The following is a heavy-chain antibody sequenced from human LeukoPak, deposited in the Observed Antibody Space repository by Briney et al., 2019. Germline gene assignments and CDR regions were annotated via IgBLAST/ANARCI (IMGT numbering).Heavy chain of an antibody. D-gene: IGHD3-10*01. Sequence: RSGGSLRLSCAASAFTFSIYAMSWVPQAPGQGLGWVSTISGSGGSTYYADSVKGRFTISRDNSKNTQYLQMNSLRAEDTAVYYCAKDRIAMVRGVISGYFQHWGQGTLVTVSS. V-gene: IGHV3-23*01. CDR2: ISGSGGST. CDR1: AFTFSIYA. CDR3: AKDRIAMVRGVISGYFQH. J-gene: IGHJ1*01.